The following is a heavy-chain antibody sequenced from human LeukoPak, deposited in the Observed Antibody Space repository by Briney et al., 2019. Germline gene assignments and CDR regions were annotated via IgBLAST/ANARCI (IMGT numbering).Heavy chain of an antibody. D-gene: IGHD3-22*01. CDR3: ASSVYYYDSSGYYYKRDAFDI. CDR1: GGSISSSSYY. V-gene: IGHV4-39*01. Sequence: SETLPLTCTVSGGSISSSSYYWGWIRQPPGKGLEWIGSIYYSGSTYYNPSLKSRVTISVDTSKNQFSLKLSSVTAADTAVYYCASSVYYYDSSGYYYKRDAFDIWGQGTMVTVSS. J-gene: IGHJ3*02. CDR2: IYYSGST.